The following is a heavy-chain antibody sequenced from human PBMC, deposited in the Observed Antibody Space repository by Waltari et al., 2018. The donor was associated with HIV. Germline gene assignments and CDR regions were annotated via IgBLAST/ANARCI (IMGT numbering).Heavy chain of an antibody. Sequence: QVVESGGGVVQPGGSLGLSCEASGFDITGFGIHWFRQAQGKGLEWGAFTLYSGPRESYADSVKGRFTVSRDDVKSTVYLQMNSLRVEDTSIYYCAKDKAYNNAHRTLDVWGQGTTVTVSS. J-gene: IGHJ6*02. CDR1: GFDITGFG. D-gene: IGHD4-4*01. CDR3: AKDKAYNNAHRTLDV. V-gene: IGHV3-30*18. CDR2: TLYSGPRE.